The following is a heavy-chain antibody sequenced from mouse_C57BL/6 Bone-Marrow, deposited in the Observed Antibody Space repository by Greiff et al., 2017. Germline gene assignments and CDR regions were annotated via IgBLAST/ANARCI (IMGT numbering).Heavy chain of an antibody. CDR3: TRGAYYGAY. D-gene: IGHD2-10*01. V-gene: IGHV1-15*01. J-gene: IGHJ2*01. CDR2: IDPETGGT. CDR1: GYTFTDYE. Sequence: QVQLQQSGAELVRPGASVTLSCKASGYTFTDYEMHWVKQTPVHGLEWIGAIDPETGGTAYNQKFKGKAILTADKSSSTAYMELRILTSEDSAVYYCTRGAYYGAYWGQGTTLTVSS.